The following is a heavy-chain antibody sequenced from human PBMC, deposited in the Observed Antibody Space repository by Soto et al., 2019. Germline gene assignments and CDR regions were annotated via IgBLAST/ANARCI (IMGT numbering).Heavy chain of an antibody. CDR3: ARMRYSKGWYRDF. CDR2: IKHDGSDT. Sequence: HPGGSLRLSCAASGFTFNNYWMNWVRQAPGKGLEWVATIKHDGSDTYYVDSVKGRFTISKDNAKNSLFLQMNSVRAEDTAVYYCARMRYSKGWYRDFWGQGTQVTVSS. V-gene: IGHV3-7*01. CDR1: GFTFNNYW. J-gene: IGHJ4*02. D-gene: IGHD5-18*01.